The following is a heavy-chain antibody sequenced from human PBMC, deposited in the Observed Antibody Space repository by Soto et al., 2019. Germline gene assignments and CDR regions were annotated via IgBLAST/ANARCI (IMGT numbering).Heavy chain of an antibody. CDR2: ISSTSSYS. V-gene: IGHV3-21*01. D-gene: IGHD6-19*01. CDR3: ATEGYSSDWYPDY. CDR1: GFTFSSNS. Sequence: EVQLVESGGGLVKPGGSLRLSCTASGFTFSSNSMNWVRQAPGKGLEWVSSISSTSSYSYYADSVKGRFTISRDNAKNSLYLQMYSLRVDDTALYYCATEGYSSDWYPDYWGQGTLVTVTS. J-gene: IGHJ4*02.